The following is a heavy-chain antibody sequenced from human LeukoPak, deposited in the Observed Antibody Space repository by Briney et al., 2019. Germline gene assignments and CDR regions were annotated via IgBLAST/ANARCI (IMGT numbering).Heavy chain of an antibody. CDR1: GFTVSSNF. Sequence: GGSLRLSCAASGFTVSSNFMSWIRQAPGKGLEWVSYISSSGSTIYYADSVKGRFTISRDNAKNSLYLQMNSLRAEDTAVYYCARDMIAAAGVDYWGQGTLVTVSS. CDR2: ISSSGSTI. D-gene: IGHD6-13*01. CDR3: ARDMIAAAGVDY. J-gene: IGHJ4*02. V-gene: IGHV3-11*01.